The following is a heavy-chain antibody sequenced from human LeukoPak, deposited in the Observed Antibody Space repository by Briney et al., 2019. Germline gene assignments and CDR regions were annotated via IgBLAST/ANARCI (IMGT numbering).Heavy chain of an antibody. Sequence: SQTLSLTCTVPGGSISSGGYYWSWIRQHPGKGLEWMGYIYYSGRTYYNPSLESRVIISLDTSKNQFSLKLSSVTAADTAVYYCARRSSSSGYFDYWGQGTLVTVSS. J-gene: IGHJ4*02. V-gene: IGHV4-31*03. CDR2: IYYSGRT. CDR3: ARRSSSSGYFDY. CDR1: GGSISSGGYY. D-gene: IGHD6-6*01.